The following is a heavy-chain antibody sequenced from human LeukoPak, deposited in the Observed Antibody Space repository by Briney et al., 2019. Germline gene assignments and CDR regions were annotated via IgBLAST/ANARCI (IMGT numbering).Heavy chain of an antibody. CDR2: IYSGGSA. CDR1: GFTVSSNY. Sequence: GGSLRLSCAASGFTVSSNYMSWVRQAPGKGLEWVSVIYSGGSAYYADSVKGRFTIPRDNSKNTLYLQMNSLRAEDTAVYYCARHQWLAYYYGMDVWGQGAMVTVSS. J-gene: IGHJ6*02. V-gene: IGHV3-53*01. CDR3: ARHQWLAYYYGMDV. D-gene: IGHD6-19*01.